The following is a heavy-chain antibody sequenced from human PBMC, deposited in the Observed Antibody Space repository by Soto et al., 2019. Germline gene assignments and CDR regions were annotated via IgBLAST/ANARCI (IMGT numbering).Heavy chain of an antibody. Sequence: ASVKVSCKASGGTFSSYAISWVRQAPGQGLVWMGGIIPIFGTASYAQKCQGRVTITADKSTSTAYMELSSLRSEDTAVYYCARGGYCSSTSCYYYGMDVWGQGTTVTVSS. D-gene: IGHD2-2*01. CDR3: ARGGYCSSTSCYYYGMDV. CDR1: GGTFSSYA. CDR2: IIPIFGTA. J-gene: IGHJ6*02. V-gene: IGHV1-69*06.